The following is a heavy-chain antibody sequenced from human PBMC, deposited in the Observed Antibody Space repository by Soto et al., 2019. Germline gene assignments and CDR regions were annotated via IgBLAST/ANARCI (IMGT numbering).Heavy chain of an antibody. Sequence: EVQLVETGGGLIQPGGSLRLSCAASGFTVTSNYMSWVRQAPGKGLEWVSVIYRIGSTYYADSVKGRFTISRDNSKNTVYLQMNSLRAEDTDVYYCARAIPSGLEEAFDIWGQGTVVTGSS. CDR2: IYRIGST. CDR3: ARAIPSGLEEAFDI. D-gene: IGHD3-10*01. V-gene: IGHV3-53*02. CDR1: GFTVTSNY. J-gene: IGHJ3*02.